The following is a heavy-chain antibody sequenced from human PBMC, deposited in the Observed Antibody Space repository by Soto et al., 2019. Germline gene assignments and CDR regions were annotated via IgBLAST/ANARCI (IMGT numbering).Heavy chain of an antibody. Sequence: GGSLRLSCAASGFSFSCSALHWVRQASGKGLEWVGRIRSEGNNYATAYAASVKGRFTISRDDSKNTLDLQMNSLRVEDTAVYYCARAGXCSSPRCVINYYYGMDVWGPGTTVTVSS. CDR2: IRSEGNNYAT. CDR3: ARAGXCSSPRCVINYYYGMDV. V-gene: IGHV3-73*01. CDR1: GFSFSCSA. D-gene: IGHD2-2*01. J-gene: IGHJ6*02.